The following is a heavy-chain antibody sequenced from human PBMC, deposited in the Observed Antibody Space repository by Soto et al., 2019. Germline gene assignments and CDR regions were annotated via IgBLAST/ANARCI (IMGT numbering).Heavy chain of an antibody. CDR3: ARGVMVYAKEYYYYMDV. Sequence: GGSLRLSCAASGFTFSSYWMSWVRQAPGKGLEWVANIKQDGSEKYYVDSVKGRFTISRDNAKNSLYLQMNSLRAEDTAVYYCARGVMVYAKEYYYYMDVWGKGTTVTVSS. J-gene: IGHJ6*03. CDR2: IKQDGSEK. D-gene: IGHD2-8*01. CDR1: GFTFSSYW. V-gene: IGHV3-7*01.